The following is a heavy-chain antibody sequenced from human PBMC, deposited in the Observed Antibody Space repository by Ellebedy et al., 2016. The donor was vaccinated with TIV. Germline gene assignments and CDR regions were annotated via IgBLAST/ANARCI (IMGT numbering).Heavy chain of an antibody. V-gene: IGHV3-23*01. D-gene: IGHD3-10*01. Sequence: GESLKISCAASGFTFSSYAMSWVRQAPGKGLEWVSAISGSGGSTYYADSVKGRFTISRDNSKNTLYLQMNSLRAEDTAVYYCAKDRLGIWFGELLLAFDIWGQGTMVTVSS. J-gene: IGHJ3*02. CDR2: ISGSGGST. CDR1: GFTFSSYA. CDR3: AKDRLGIWFGELLLAFDI.